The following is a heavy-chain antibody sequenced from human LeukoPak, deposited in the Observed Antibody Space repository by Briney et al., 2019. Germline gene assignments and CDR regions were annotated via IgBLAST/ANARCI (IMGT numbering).Heavy chain of an antibody. CDR2: VYYSGKT. J-gene: IGHJ4*02. V-gene: IGHV4-39*07. Sequence: SETLSLTCAVSGGSLITANFFWGWIRQPPGKGLEWIGSVYYSGKTYYNPSLKSRVSISVDTSKNQFSLKLSSVAAADTAVYFCARDLSITMIRGVTFDYWGQGILITVSS. CDR3: ARDLSITMIRGVTFDY. CDR1: GGSLITANFF. D-gene: IGHD3-10*01.